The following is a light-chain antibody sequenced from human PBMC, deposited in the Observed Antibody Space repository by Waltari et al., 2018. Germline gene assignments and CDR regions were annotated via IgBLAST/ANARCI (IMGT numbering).Light chain of an antibody. CDR3: QQRSNWPPRFT. CDR2: DAS. V-gene: IGKV3-11*01. CDR1: QRVSSY. Sequence: EIVLTQSPATLSLSPGERATLSCRASQRVSSYLAWYQQKPGQAPRLLIYDASNRSTGIPARFSGSGSGTDCTLTISSLEPEDFAVYYCQQRSNWPPRFTFGPGTKVDIK. J-gene: IGKJ3*01.